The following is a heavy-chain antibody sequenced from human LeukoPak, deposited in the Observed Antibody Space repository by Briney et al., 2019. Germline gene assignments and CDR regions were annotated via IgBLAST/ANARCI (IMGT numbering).Heavy chain of an antibody. CDR2: ISSNGRTI. Sequence: GGSLRLSCAASGFIFDDFGMSWVRQVPGKGLEWVSYISSNGRTIYYADSVKGRFTISRDNAKNSLYLQMNSLRAEDTAVYYCSSYQLPDDYWGQGTLVTVSS. D-gene: IGHD2-2*01. V-gene: IGHV3-11*04. J-gene: IGHJ4*02. CDR3: SSYQLPDDY. CDR1: GFIFDDFG.